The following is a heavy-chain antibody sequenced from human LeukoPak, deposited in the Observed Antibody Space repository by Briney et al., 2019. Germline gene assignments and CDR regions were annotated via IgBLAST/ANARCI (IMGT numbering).Heavy chain of an antibody. CDR1: GGSMTHYF. D-gene: IGHD2-2*01. V-gene: IGHV4-4*09. J-gene: IGHJ5*02. CDR3: ARATQRYCSGTTCFPHWFDT. CDR2: THTSGSP. Sequence: PSGTLSLTCTVSGGSMTHYFWNWIRQPPGKGLEWIGYTHTSGSPDYSRSLKSRVTISLDTSKNRFSLMLSSVTAADTAVYFCARATQRYCSGTTCFPHWFDTWGQGTLATVSS.